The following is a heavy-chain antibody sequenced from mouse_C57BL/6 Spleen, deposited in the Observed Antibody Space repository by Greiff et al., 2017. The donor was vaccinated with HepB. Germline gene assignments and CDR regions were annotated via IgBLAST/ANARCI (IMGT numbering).Heavy chain of an antibody. CDR3: AREGPSSAYFDY. V-gene: IGHV1-54*01. CDR2: INPGSGGT. J-gene: IGHJ2*01. Sequence: VKLQESGAELVRPGTSVKVSCKASGYAFTNYLIEWVKQRPGQGLEWIGVINPGSGGTNYNEKFKGKATLTADKSSSTAYMQLSSLTSEDSAVYFCAREGPSSAYFDYWGQGTTLTVSS. CDR1: GYAFTNYL.